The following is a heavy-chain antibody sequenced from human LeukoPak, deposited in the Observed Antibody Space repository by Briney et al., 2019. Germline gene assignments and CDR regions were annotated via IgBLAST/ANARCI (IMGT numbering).Heavy chain of an antibody. Sequence: ASVKVSCKASGYTFTMYYIHWVRQAPGQGLEWMGMINPSDGATTYAQRFQGRVTMTRDMSTTTVYMDLRSLRSEDTAVYFCAGEQRGGLSGRLGGLFASYYTYYYMDVWGRGTTVTVSS. V-gene: IGHV1-46*01. D-gene: IGHD3-16*01. CDR1: GYTFTMYY. J-gene: IGHJ6*03. CDR3: AGEQRGGLSGRLGGLFASYYTYYYMDV. CDR2: INPSDGAT.